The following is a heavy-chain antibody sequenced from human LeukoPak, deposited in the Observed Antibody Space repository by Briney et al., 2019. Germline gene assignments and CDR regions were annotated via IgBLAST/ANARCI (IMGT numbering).Heavy chain of an antibody. CDR1: GFTFSDYY. V-gene: IGHV3-11*04. CDR2: ISSSGSTI. CDR3: ASNVIAAAVDI. Sequence: GGSLRLSCAASGFTFSDYYMSWIRQAPGKGLEWVSYISSSGSTIYYADSVKGRFTISRDNAKNSLYLQMNSLRAEDTAVYYCASNVIAAAVDIWGQGTMVTVSS. J-gene: IGHJ3*02. D-gene: IGHD6-13*01.